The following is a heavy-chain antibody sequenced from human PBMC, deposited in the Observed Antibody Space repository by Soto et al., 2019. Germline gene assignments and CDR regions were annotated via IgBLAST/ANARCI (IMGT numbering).Heavy chain of an antibody. Sequence: QLQLHESGPGLVRPSETLSLTCSVSGGSITSGNYYWGWIRQPPGKGLEWIATIHYNGNTYYNPSLKGRVTIPVDTSKTQFYLDVNSVTAADTAVYYCARHFNRVYGDDYFDSWGQGTLVTVSS. D-gene: IGHD4-17*01. J-gene: IGHJ4*02. CDR2: IHYNGNT. V-gene: IGHV4-39*01. CDR3: ARHFNRVYGDDYFDS. CDR1: GGSITSGNYY.